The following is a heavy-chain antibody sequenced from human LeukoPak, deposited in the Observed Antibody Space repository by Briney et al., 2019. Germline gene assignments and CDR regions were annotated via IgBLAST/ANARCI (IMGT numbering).Heavy chain of an antibody. V-gene: IGHV3-21*01. Sequence: GGSLRLSCAASGFTFSSYSMNWVRQAPGKGLEWVSSISSSSSYIYYADSVKGRFTISRDNAKNSLYLQMNSLRAEDTAVYYCARDPITYYYGSGSLDYWGQGTLVTVSS. J-gene: IGHJ4*02. CDR1: GFTFSSYS. D-gene: IGHD3-10*01. CDR2: ISSSSSYI. CDR3: ARDPITYYYGSGSLDY.